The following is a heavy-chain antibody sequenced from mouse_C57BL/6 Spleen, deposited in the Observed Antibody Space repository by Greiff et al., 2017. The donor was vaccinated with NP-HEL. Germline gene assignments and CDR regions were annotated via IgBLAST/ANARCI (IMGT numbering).Heavy chain of an antibody. CDR1: GYAFTNYL. CDR3: ARYPITTVVATRYFDV. D-gene: IGHD1-1*01. Sequence: QVQLQQSGAELVRPGTSVKVSCKASGYAFTNYLIEWVKQRPGQGLEWIGVINPGSGGTNYNEKFKGKATLTADKSSSTAYMQLSSLTSEDSAVYFCARYPITTVVATRYFDVWGTGTTVTVSS. V-gene: IGHV1-54*01. CDR2: INPGSGGT. J-gene: IGHJ1*03.